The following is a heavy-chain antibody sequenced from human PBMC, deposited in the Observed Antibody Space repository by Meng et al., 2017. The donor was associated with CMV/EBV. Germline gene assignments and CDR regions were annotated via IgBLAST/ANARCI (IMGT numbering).Heavy chain of an antibody. V-gene: IGHV4-4*07. CDR1: GGSISSYY. J-gene: IGHJ5*02. CDR2: IYTSGST. CDR3: ARDLMNCSSTSCANWFDP. D-gene: IGHD2-2*01. Sequence: QVHPQGSGPGLVKPSEPLSLTCTASGGSISSYYWSWIRQPAGKGLEWIGRIYTSGSTNYNPSLKSRVTMSVDTSKNQFSLKLSSVTAADTAVYYCARDLMNCSSTSCANWFDPWGQGTLVTVSS.